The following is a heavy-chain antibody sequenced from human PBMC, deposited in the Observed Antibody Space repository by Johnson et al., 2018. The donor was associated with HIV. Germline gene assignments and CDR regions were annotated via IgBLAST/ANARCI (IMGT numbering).Heavy chain of an antibody. Sequence: VQLVESGGGVVQPGGSLRLSCEVSGFTFSNHYMSWVRQAPGKGLEWVSGISWNSGSIGYADSVKGRFNISRDNSKNTLSLPMNSRRAEETAVYYCAKEGSIAAAGNDALDSWGQGTMVTVSS. V-gene: IGHV3-23*04. CDR1: GFTFSNHY. CDR3: AKEGSIAAAGNDALDS. D-gene: IGHD6-13*01. J-gene: IGHJ3*02. CDR2: ISWNSGSI.